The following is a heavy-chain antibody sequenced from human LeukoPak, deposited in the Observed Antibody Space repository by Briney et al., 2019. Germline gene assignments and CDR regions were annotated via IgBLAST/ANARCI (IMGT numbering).Heavy chain of an antibody. J-gene: IGHJ4*02. CDR1: GFTFSSHS. V-gene: IGHV3-48*01. D-gene: IGHD6-6*01. CDR3: ARGPNSNWSGLDF. CDR2: ISSSSSTI. Sequence: GGSLRLSCAASGFTFSSHSMNWVRQAPGKGLEWVSYISSSSSTIYYADSVKGRFTISRDNAKNSLYLQMNSLRAEDTAVYYCARGPNSNWSGLDFWGQGTLLTVSS.